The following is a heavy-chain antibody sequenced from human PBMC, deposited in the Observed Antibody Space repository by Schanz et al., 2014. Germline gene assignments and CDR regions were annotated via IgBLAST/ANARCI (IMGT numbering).Heavy chain of an antibody. CDR1: GFIFSTYN. CDR2: ISYDGSHK. J-gene: IGHJ4*02. D-gene: IGHD2-15*01. V-gene: IGHV3-30*14. Sequence: VQLVESGGGLIQPGGSLRLSCAASGFIFSTYNMNWVRQAPGKGLEWVAVISYDGSHKDYADSVKGRFTISRDNSKNTVYLQMNSLRAEDTAVYYCARDPGGTKTHGLWGQGTLVTVSS. CDR3: ARDPGGTKTHGL.